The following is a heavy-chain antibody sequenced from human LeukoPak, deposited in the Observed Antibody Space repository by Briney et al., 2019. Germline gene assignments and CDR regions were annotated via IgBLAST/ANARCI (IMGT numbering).Heavy chain of an antibody. CDR2: IKQDGSEK. CDR3: ARGNSDNYDFWSGYYKDYYYYMDV. J-gene: IGHJ6*03. Sequence: PGGSLRLSCAASGFTFSSYWMSWVRQAPGKGLEWVANIKQDGSEKYYVDSVKGRFTISRDNAKNSLYLQMNSLRAEDTAVYYCARGNSDNYDFWSGYYKDYYYYMDVWGKGTTVTVSS. V-gene: IGHV3-7*01. CDR1: GFTFSSYW. D-gene: IGHD3-3*01.